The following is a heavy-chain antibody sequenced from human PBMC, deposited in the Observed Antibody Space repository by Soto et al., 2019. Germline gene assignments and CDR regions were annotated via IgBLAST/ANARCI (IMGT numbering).Heavy chain of an antibody. Sequence: PGESLKISCKGSGDSFTSYWIGWVRQMPGKGLEWMGIIYPGDSDTRYSPSFQGQVTISADKSISTAYLQWSSLKASDTAMYYCARCYGSGYYYYGMDVWGQGTTVTVSS. J-gene: IGHJ6*02. V-gene: IGHV5-51*01. CDR1: GDSFTSYW. D-gene: IGHD3-10*01. CDR3: ARCYGSGYYYYGMDV. CDR2: IYPGDSDT.